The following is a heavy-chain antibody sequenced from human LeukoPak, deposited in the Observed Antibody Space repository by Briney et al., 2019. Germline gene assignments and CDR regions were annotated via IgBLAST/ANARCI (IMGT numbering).Heavy chain of an antibody. Sequence: PSETLSLTCTVSGYSISSGYYWGWIRQPPGKGLEWIGSIYHSGSTYYNPSLKSRVTISVDTSKNQFSLKLSSVTAADTAVYYCARHYDSRPAYYYYYMDVWGKGTTVTISS. D-gene: IGHD3-22*01. CDR3: ARHYDSRPAYYYYYMDV. CDR2: IYHSGST. V-gene: IGHV4-38-2*02. CDR1: GYSISSGYY. J-gene: IGHJ6*03.